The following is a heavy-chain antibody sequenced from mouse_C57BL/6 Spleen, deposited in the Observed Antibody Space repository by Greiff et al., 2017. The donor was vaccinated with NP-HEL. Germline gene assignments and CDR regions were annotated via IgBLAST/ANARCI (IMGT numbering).Heavy chain of an antibody. V-gene: IGHV1-26*01. CDR1: GYTFTDYY. J-gene: IGHJ2*01. Sequence: EVKLQQSGPELVKPGASVKISCKASGYTFTDYYMNWVKQSHGKSLEWIGDINPNNGGTSYNQKFKGKATLTVDKSSSTAYMELRSLTSEDSAVYYCAPYGSSQYYFDYWGQGTTLTVSS. CDR2: INPNNGGT. CDR3: APYGSSQYYFDY. D-gene: IGHD1-1*01.